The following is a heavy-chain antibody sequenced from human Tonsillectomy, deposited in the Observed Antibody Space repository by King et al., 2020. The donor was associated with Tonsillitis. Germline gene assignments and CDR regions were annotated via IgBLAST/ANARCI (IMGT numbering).Heavy chain of an antibody. V-gene: IGHV4-59*01. CDR3: ARGSRQGWGSGLTFDS. J-gene: IGHJ4*02. Sequence: VQLQESGPGLVKPSETLSLTCTVSGDSISTYYWRWIRQPPGKGLEWIGDIHFIGSTTYNPSLESRVTISVDTSKKQISLKLRAVTAADTAVYYCARGSRQGWGSGLTFDSWGQGTLVTVSS. D-gene: IGHD3-16*01. CDR1: GDSISTYY. CDR2: IHFIGST.